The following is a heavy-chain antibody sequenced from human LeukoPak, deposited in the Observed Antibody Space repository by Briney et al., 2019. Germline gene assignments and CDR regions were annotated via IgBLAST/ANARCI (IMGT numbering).Heavy chain of an antibody. V-gene: IGHV1-8*01. CDR2: MNPNSGET. CDR1: GYTFTSYV. D-gene: IGHD7-27*01. J-gene: IGHJ4*02. Sequence: ASVNVSCTASGYTFTSYVIDWVRQATGQQLEWMGWMNPNSGETGYAQRFQGRVTMNRNTSISTAYMELSSLRSEDTAVYYCARGPPNWGFDYWGQGTLVTVSS. CDR3: ARGPPNWGFDY.